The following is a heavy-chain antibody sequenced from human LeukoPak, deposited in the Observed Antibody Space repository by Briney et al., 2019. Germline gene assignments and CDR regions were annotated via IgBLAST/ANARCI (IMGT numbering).Heavy chain of an antibody. CDR3: AGRIAVAGTVFN. J-gene: IGHJ4*02. CDR2: INPSGGST. D-gene: IGHD6-19*01. V-gene: IGHV1-46*01. Sequence: ASVKVSCKASGYTFTSYYMHWVRQAPGQGLEWMGIINPSGGSTSYAQKFQGRVTMTRDTSTSTVYMELSGLRSEDTAVYYCAGRIAVAGTVFNWGQGTLVTVSS. CDR1: GYTFTSYY.